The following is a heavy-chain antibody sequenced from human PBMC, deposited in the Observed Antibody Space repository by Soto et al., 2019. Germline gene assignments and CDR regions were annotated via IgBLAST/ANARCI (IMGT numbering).Heavy chain of an antibody. V-gene: IGHV3-7*03. CDR3: ARIRATDYEIDY. Sequence: EVHLEESGGDLVQPGGSLRLSCSASGFIFGFYWMTWVRQAPGKGLEWVANIERHGKDKYYVDSVTGRFTISRDNAQNSLFLQMNNLRAEDTAVYFCARIRATDYEIDYWGQGTLVTVSS. CDR2: IERHGKDK. J-gene: IGHJ4*02. D-gene: IGHD3-22*01. CDR1: GFIFGFYW.